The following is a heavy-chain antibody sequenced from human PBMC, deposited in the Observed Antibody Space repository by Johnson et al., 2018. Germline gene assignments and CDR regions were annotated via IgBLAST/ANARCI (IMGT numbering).Heavy chain of an antibody. CDR1: GFTFSTYG. V-gene: IGHV3-33*01. J-gene: IGHJ3*02. CDR2: IWYDGSNK. D-gene: IGHD2-15*01. CDR3: ARDTPRGGGGGAFDI. Sequence: VQLLESGGGVVQPGRSLRLSCAASGFTFSTYGMHWVRQAPGKGLEWVAIIWYDGSNKYCADSVKGRFTISRDNSKNTLYLQMDSLRAEDTAVYYCARDTPRGGGGGAFDIWGQGTMVTVCS.